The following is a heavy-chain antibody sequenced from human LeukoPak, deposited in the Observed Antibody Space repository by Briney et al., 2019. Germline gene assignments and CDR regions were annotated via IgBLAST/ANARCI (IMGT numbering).Heavy chain of an antibody. CDR1: GGSTSSHY. V-gene: IGHV4-4*07. J-gene: IGHJ4*02. CDR3: AREGNRLSFEY. CDR2: IYSSGST. Sequence: PSETLSLTCTVSGGSTSSHYWSWIRQPAGKGLEWIGRIYSSGSTNYKPSLKSRVTISVDKSKNQFSLKLSSVTAADTAAYYCAREGNRLSFEYWGQGTLVTVAS.